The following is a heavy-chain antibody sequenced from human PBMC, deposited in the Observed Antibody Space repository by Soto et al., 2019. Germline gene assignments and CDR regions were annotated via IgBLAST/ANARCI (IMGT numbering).Heavy chain of an antibody. CDR2: INPNSGGT. CDR3: AKDAFLELLPPFNCLDP. J-gene: IGHJ5*02. V-gene: IGHV1-2*02. Sequence: ASVKVSCKTSGYTFIGYYMHWVRQASGQGLEWMGWINPNSGGTDYAQNFQGRVTMTWDTSIRTAYMELSRLRSDDTAVYYCAKDAFLELLPPFNCLDPCGQGTLLTVSS. D-gene: IGHD3-10*01. CDR1: GYTFIGYY.